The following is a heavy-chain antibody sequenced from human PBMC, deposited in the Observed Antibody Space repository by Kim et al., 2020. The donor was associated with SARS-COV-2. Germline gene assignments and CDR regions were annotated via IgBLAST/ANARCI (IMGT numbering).Heavy chain of an antibody. CDR2: GST. CDR3: ASFERAEDY. D-gene: IGHD3-9*01. J-gene: IGHJ4*02. V-gene: IGHV3-66*01. Sequence: GSTYYADSVKGRFTISRDNSKNTLYLQMNSLRAEDTAVYYCASFERAEDYWGQGTLVTVSS.